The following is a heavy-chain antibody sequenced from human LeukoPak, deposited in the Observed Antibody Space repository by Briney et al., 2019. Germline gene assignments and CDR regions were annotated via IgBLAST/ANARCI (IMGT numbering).Heavy chain of an antibody. Sequence: MTSETLSLTCAVSGGSISSSNWWSWVRQPPGKGLEWIGEIYHSGSTNYNPSLKSRVTISVDKSKNQFSLKLSSVTAADTAVYYCARGWDSSGFSFDYWGRGALVTVSS. CDR1: GGSISSSNW. D-gene: IGHD3-22*01. CDR2: IYHSGST. J-gene: IGHJ4*02. CDR3: ARGWDSSGFSFDY. V-gene: IGHV4-4*02.